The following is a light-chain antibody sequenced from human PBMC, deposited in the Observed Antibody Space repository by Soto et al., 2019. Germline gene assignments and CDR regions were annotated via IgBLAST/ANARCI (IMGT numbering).Light chain of an antibody. Sequence: QAVVTQPPSVSGAPGQRVTISCTGSSSNIGAGYDVHWYQQLPGTAPKLLIYGNTNRPSGVPDRFSGSKSGTSASLAITGLQAEDEAEYYCQSYATTLSGSDVFGTGTKVTVL. J-gene: IGLJ1*01. CDR1: SSNIGAGYD. CDR2: GNT. V-gene: IGLV1-40*01. CDR3: QSYATTLSGSDV.